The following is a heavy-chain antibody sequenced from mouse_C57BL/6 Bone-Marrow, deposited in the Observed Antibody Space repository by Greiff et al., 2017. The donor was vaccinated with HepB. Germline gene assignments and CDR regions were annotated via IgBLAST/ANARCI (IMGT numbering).Heavy chain of an antibody. Sequence: VQLVESGAELVRPGASVKLSCQASGSTFSAYYITWVNQSPGQGLEWLASIYPGGGNTYYNEKFKGKSTLTAEKSSSTAYMQLSSLTSEDSAVYCWAGVGGYGSFDYWGQGTTLTVSS. J-gene: IGHJ2*01. CDR3: AGVGGYGSFDY. CDR1: GSTFSAYY. V-gene: IGHV1-76*01. D-gene: IGHD1-1*02. CDR2: IYPGGGNT.